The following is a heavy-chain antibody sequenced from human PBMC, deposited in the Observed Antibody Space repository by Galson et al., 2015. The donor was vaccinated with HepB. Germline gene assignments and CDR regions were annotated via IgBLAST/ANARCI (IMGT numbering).Heavy chain of an antibody. J-gene: IGHJ4*02. CDR3: ARDPPFGIAGGFGY. CDR1: GGSFSGYY. V-gene: IGHV4-34*01. D-gene: IGHD2-8*02. CDR2: INHSGST. Sequence: ETLSLTCAVYGGSFSGYYWSWIRQPPGKGLEWIGEINHSGSTNYNPSLKSRVTISVDTSKNQFSLKLSSVTAADTAVYYCARDPPFGIAGGFGYWGQGTLVTVSS.